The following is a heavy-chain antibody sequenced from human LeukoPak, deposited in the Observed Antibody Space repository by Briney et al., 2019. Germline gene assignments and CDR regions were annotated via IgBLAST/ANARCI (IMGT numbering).Heavy chain of an antibody. Sequence: GGSLRLSCAASGFTFSSYAMHWVRQAPGKGLEWVAVISYDGSNKYYADSVKGRFTISRDNSKNTLYLQMNSLGAEDTAVYYCARGYYYDSSGYGVRVGWFDPWCQGTLVTVSS. CDR3: ARGYYYDSSGYGVRVGWFDP. V-gene: IGHV3-30*01. CDR2: ISYDGSNK. CDR1: GFTFSSYA. J-gene: IGHJ5*02. D-gene: IGHD3-22*01.